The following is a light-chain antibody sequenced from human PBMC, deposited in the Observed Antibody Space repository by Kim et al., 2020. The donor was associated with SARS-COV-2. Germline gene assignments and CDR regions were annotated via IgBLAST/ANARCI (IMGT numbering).Light chain of an antibody. CDR2: GNT. Sequence: QLVLTQPPSVSGAPGQRVTISCTGSGSNIGAGYAVHWYQQLPGTAPKLLIYGNTNRPSGVPDRFSGSKPGTPATLAITGLQAEDEADYYCQSYDSSLNGLVFGTGTKVTVL. V-gene: IGLV1-40*01. CDR1: GSNIGAGYA. J-gene: IGLJ1*01. CDR3: QSYDSSLNGLV.